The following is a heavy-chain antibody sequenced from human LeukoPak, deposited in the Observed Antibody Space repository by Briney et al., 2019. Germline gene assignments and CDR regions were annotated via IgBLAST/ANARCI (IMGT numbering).Heavy chain of an antibody. Sequence: ASETLSLTCNVSVGSVSSGSYYWSWIRQPPGKGLEWIGYVYNSGSTNYNAALKSRVTISADTSKNQFSLKLGSVTTADTAKYYCARDPSGYFNYWGQGILVTVSS. J-gene: IGHJ4*02. D-gene: IGHD3-22*01. V-gene: IGHV4-61*01. CDR2: VYNSGST. CDR1: VGSVSSGSYY. CDR3: ARDPSGYFNY.